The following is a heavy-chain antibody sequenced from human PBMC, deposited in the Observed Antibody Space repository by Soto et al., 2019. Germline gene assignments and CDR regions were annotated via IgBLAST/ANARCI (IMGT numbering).Heavy chain of an antibody. CDR1: GFKFSDAW. CDR2: IKSKTDRETV. D-gene: IGHD6-6*01. CDR3: AKFSATSVYDISSAPDY. V-gene: IGHV3-15*01. Sequence: EVQLAESGGGLVEPGGSLRLSCAASGFKFSDAWMSWVRQAPGKGLEWVGRIKSKTDRETVDYAAPVKGRFSISRDDSKNTLYLEMRGLATEDTAVYYCAKFSATSVYDISSAPDYWGQGTLVTVSS. J-gene: IGHJ4*02.